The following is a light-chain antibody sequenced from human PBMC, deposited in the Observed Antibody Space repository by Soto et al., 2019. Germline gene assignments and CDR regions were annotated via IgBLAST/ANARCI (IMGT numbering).Light chain of an antibody. V-gene: IGKV1-6*01. CDR3: LQDYDYPRT. J-gene: IGKJ1*01. CDR2: AAS. CDR1: QGIGNE. Sequence: AIQMTQSPSSLSASVGDRVAITCRASQGIGNELSWFQQRPGNAPTLLISAASRLQSGVPSRFSGRGSGTDFTLTISSLQPEDFATYYCLQDYDYPRTFGQGTKVDI.